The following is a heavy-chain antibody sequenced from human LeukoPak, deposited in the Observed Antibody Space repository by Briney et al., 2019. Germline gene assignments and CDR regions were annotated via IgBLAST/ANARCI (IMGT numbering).Heavy chain of an antibody. V-gene: IGHV3-7*01. CDR1: GFTFSSYW. CDR3: AXDDSGYDPRSLFYYYYMDV. Sequence: GGSLRLSCAASGFTFSSYWMSWVRQAPGKGLEWVANIKQDGSEKYYVDSVKGRFTISRDNAKNSLYLQMNSLRAEDTAVYYCAXDDSGYDPRSLFYYYYMDVWGKGTTVTVSS. CDR2: IKQDGSEK. J-gene: IGHJ6*03. D-gene: IGHD5-12*01.